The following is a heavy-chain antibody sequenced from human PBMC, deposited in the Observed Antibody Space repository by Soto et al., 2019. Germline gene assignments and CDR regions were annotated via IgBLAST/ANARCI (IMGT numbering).Heavy chain of an antibody. D-gene: IGHD3-10*01. V-gene: IGHV3-30*18. CDR1: GFTFSSYG. CDR2: ISYDGSNK. CDR3: AKTGNTLLPPYYFDY. J-gene: IGHJ4*02. Sequence: GGSLRLSCAASGFTFSSYGMHWVRQAPGKGLEWVAVISYDGSNKYYADSVKGRFTISRDNSKNTLYLQMNSLRAEDTAVYYCAKTGNTLLPPYYFDYWGQGTLVTVSS.